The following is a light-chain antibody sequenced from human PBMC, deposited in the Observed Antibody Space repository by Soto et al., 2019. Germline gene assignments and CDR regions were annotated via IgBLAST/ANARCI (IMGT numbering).Light chain of an antibody. CDR3: QQYNNWPWT. Sequence: KMITQSPATLSVSPGERATPSCRASQSVSSNLAWYQQKPGQAPRLLIYGASTRATGIPARFSGSGSGTEFTLTISSLQSEDFAVYYCQQYNNWPWTFGQGTKV. CDR1: QSVSSN. CDR2: GAS. J-gene: IGKJ1*01. V-gene: IGKV3-15*01.